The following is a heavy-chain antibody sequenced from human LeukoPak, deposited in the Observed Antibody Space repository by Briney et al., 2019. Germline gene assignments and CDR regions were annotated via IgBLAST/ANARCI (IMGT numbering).Heavy chain of an antibody. CDR3: ARSRFDYPFDY. V-gene: IGHV4-59*01. CDR1: GGSISSYY. J-gene: IGHJ4*02. Sequence: SETLSLTCTVSGGSISSYYWSWIRQPPGKGLEWIGYIYYSGSTSYNPSLKSRVTISVDTSKNQFSLKLSSVTAADTAVYYCARSRFDYPFDYWGQGTLVTVSS. CDR2: IYYSGST. D-gene: IGHD3-9*01.